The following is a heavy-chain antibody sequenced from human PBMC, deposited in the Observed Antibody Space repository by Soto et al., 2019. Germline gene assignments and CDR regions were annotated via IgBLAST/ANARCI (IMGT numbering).Heavy chain of an antibody. CDR3: ARFTTYDSSGYYLDAFDI. Sequence: SETVSLTCAVSGGSFSSGGYSWSWLRQPPGKGLEWIGYIYHSGSTYYNPSLKSRVTISVDRSKNQFSLKLSSVTAADTAVYYCARFTTYDSSGYYLDAFDIWGQGTMVTVSS. CDR1: GGSFSSGGYS. V-gene: IGHV4-30-2*01. D-gene: IGHD3-22*01. CDR2: IYHSGST. J-gene: IGHJ3*02.